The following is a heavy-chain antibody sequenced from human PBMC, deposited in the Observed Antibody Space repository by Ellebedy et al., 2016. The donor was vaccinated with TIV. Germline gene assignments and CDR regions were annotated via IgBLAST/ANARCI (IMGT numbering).Heavy chain of an antibody. CDR2: SGAAGDT. Sequence: PGGSLRLSCAASGFTFSSYAMTWVRQDPGKGLEWVSASGAAGDTYYPDSVRGRFTISRESAKNSFYLQMNSLTAGDTAVYYCARGGPGGDNWFFGLWGRGTQVTVSS. CDR1: GFTFSSYA. D-gene: IGHD3-10*01. J-gene: IGHJ2*01. CDR3: ARGGPGGDNWFFGL. V-gene: IGHV3-13*01.